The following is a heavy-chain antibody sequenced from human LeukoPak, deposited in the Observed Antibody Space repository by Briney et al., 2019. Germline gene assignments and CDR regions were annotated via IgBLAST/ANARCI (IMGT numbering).Heavy chain of an antibody. Sequence: SETLSLTCTVSGSSINNNFWTWTRQPPGKGLEWIGYIYSSGSASYNPSIKSRVIISGDTSKNQISLKLTSVTAADTAVYFCARHRDYYDTWGRGTLVTVSS. CDR2: IYSSGSA. J-gene: IGHJ4*01. D-gene: IGHD3-22*01. V-gene: IGHV4-59*08. CDR1: GSSINNNF. CDR3: ARHRDYYDT.